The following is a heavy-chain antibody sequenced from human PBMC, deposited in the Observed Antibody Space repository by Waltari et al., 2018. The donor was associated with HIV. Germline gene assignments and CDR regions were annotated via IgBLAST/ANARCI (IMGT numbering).Heavy chain of an antibody. V-gene: IGHV2-70*15. D-gene: IGHD7-27*01. CDR3: ARIYTGQHQSWGPYYYYYGMDV. CDR1: GFSLSTSGMC. Sequence: QVTLRESGPALVKPTQTLTLTCTFSGFSLSTSGMCVSWIRQPPGKALEWLARIDWDDDKYYSTSLKTRLTISKDTSKNQVVLTMTNMDPVDTATYYCARIYTGQHQSWGPYYYYYGMDVWGQGTTVTVSS. CDR2: IDWDDDK. J-gene: IGHJ6*02.